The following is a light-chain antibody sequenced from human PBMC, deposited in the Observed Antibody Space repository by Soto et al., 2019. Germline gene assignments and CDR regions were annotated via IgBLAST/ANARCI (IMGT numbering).Light chain of an antibody. J-gene: IGLJ1*01. CDR1: SSDVGSYNL. CDR3: CSYAGTGTYV. CDR2: EGS. Sequence: QSVLTQPASVSGSPGQSITIPCTGTSSDVGSYNLVSWYQQHPGKAPKLMIYEGSKRPSGVSNRFSGSKSGNTASLTISGLQAEDEADYYCCSYAGTGTYVFGTGTKVTVL. V-gene: IGLV2-23*01.